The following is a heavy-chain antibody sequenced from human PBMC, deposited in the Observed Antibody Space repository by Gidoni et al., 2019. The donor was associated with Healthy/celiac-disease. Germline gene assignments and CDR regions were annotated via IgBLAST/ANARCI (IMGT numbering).Heavy chain of an antibody. Sequence: EVQLVESGGGLVQPGGSLRLSCAASGFTFSSYWRSWVRQAPGKGLELLANIKQDGSEKYYVDSVKGRFTISRDNAKNSLYLQMNSLRAEDTAVYYCARDYYDSSGYYDYWYFDLWGRGTLVTVSS. J-gene: IGHJ2*01. D-gene: IGHD3-22*01. V-gene: IGHV3-7*03. CDR2: IKQDGSEK. CDR1: GFTFSSYW. CDR3: ARDYYDSSGYYDYWYFDL.